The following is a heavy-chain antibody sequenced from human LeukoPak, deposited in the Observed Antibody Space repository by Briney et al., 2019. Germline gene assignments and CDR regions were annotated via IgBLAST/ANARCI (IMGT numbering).Heavy chain of an antibody. CDR3: ARGEAATKYYFDY. CDR2: IYTSGST. V-gene: IGHV4-4*07. J-gene: IGHJ4*02. Sequence: SETLSLTCTVSGGSISSYYWSWIRQPPGKGLEWIGRIYTSGSTSYNPSLKSRVTMSVDTSKNQFSLKLSSVTAADTAVYYCARGEAATKYYFDYWGQGTLVTVSS. CDR1: GGSISSYY. D-gene: IGHD2-15*01.